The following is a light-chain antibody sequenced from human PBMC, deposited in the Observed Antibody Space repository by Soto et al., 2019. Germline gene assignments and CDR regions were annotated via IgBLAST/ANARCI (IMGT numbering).Light chain of an antibody. CDR3: SSYADSDILWV. CDR1: SSDVGGYDY. J-gene: IGLJ3*02. CDR2: EVS. Sequence: QSALTQPPSASGSPGQSVTISCTGTSSDVGGYDYVSWYQQHPGKAPKLMIFEVSKRPSGVPDRFSGSKSGNTASLTVSGLQAEDEADYYCSSYADSDILWVFGGGTQLTVL. V-gene: IGLV2-8*01.